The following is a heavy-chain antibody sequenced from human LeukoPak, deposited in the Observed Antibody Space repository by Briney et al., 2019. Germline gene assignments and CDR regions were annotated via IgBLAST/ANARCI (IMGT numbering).Heavy chain of an antibody. CDR2: ISYDGRSE. D-gene: IGHD2-2*01. Sequence: PGRSLRLACAASGFTFSSYGMVWVRQAPGRGLEWVSAISYDGRSELYAESVKGRFTISRDNSKRTLYLQMNSLRAEDTAVYYCARAFGINIVVVPVAPDYWGQGTLVTVSS. CDR1: GFTFSSYG. CDR3: ARAFGINIVVVPVAPDY. V-gene: IGHV3-30*03. J-gene: IGHJ4*02.